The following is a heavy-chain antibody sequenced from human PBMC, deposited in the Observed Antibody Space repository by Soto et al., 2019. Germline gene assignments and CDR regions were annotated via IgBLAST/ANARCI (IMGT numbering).Heavy chain of an antibody. D-gene: IGHD3-10*01. CDR1: SGSFSGYY. J-gene: IGHJ6*02. CDR3: ARDGDGSGSYHYHYYYGMDV. Sequence: ETLSLTCSIYSGSFSGYYWSWIRQPPGKGLEWVSSISSSSSYIYYADSVKGRFTISRDNAKNSLYLQMNSLRVEDTAVYYCARDGDGSGSYHYHYYYGMDVWGQGTTVTVSS. CDR2: ISSSSSYI. V-gene: IGHV3-21*01.